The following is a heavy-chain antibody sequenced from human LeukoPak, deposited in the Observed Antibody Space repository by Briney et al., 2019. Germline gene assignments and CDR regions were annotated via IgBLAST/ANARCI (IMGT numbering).Heavy chain of an antibody. J-gene: IGHJ4*02. V-gene: IGHV1-2*02. CDR3: SREDY. CDR1: GYTFKNYG. CDR2: INPNSGGT. Sequence: GASVKVSCKASGYTFKNYGINWVRQAPGQGLEWMGWINPNSGGTTYAQKFQGRVTMTRDTSISTAYMELSSLRSDDTAVYYCSREDYWGQGTLVTVSS.